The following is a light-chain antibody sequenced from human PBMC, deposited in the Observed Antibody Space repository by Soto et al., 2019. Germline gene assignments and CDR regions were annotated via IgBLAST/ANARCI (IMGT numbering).Light chain of an antibody. CDR1: QGTSSY. V-gene: IGKV1-9*01. Sequence: DIQLTQSPSFLSASVGDRVTITCRASQGTSSYLAWFQQKPGRAPKLLIYGASTLQSGVPARFSGSGSGTDFTLTISNLQPEDFAVYYCQQRSNWHLITFGQGTRLEIK. CDR2: GAS. CDR3: QQRSNWHLIT. J-gene: IGKJ5*01.